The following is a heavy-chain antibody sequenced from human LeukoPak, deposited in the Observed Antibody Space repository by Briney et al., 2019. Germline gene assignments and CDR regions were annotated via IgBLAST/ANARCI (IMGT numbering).Heavy chain of an antibody. V-gene: IGHV4-39*01. CDR3: GRHGDYYYYMDV. J-gene: IGHJ6*03. CDR1: GGSMTSSSYY. D-gene: IGHD3-3*01. CDR2: IYYSGRT. Sequence: SETLSLTCTVSGGSMTSSSYYWGWIRQPPGTGLEWIGSIYYSGRTYYNPSLKSRVNISVDTSKNQFSLKLSSVTAADTAVYYCGRHGDYYYYMDVWGKGTTVTTSS.